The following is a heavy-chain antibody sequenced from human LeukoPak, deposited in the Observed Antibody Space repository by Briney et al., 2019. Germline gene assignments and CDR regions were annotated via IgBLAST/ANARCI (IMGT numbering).Heavy chain of an antibody. Sequence: GGSLRLSCAASGFTFSSYGMHWVRQAPGKGLEWVAVVWYDGSNKYYADSVKGRFTISRDNSKNTLYLQMNSLRAEDTAVYYCARKGRYCSSTSCHHYYYYIDVWGKGTTVTVSS. CDR3: ARKGRYCSSTSCHHYYYYIDV. D-gene: IGHD2-2*01. V-gene: IGHV3-33*01. CDR1: GFTFSSYG. J-gene: IGHJ6*03. CDR2: VWYDGSNK.